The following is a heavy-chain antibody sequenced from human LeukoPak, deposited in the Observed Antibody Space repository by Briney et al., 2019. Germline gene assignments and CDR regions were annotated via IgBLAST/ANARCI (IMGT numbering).Heavy chain of an antibody. CDR3: ARFYYDSSGPPSYFADDY. CDR1: GYTFNAYY. Sequence: ASVKVSCKASGYTFNAYYMYWVRQAPGQGLEWMGWINPNSGGTNYAQKFQGRVTMTRDTAISTAYMELSGLRSDDTALYYCARFYYDSSGPPSYFADDYWGQGTLVIVSS. J-gene: IGHJ4*02. V-gene: IGHV1-2*02. D-gene: IGHD3-22*01. CDR2: INPNSGGT.